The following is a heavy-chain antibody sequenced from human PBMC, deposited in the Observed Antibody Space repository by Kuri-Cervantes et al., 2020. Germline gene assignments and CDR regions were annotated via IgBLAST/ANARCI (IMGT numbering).Heavy chain of an antibody. J-gene: IGHJ4*02. D-gene: IGHD4-17*01. V-gene: IGHV3-30-3*01. CDR3: ARDNGFGGDSDY. CDR1: GFTFSSYA. CDR2: ISYDGSNK. Sequence: GEPLKISCAASGFTFSSYAMHWVRQAPGKGLEWVAVISYDGSNKYYADSVKGRFTISRDNSKNTLYLQMNSLRAEDTAVYYCARDNGFGGDSDYWGQGTLVTVSS.